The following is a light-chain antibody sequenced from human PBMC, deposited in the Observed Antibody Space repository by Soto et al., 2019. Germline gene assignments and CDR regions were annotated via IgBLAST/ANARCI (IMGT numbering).Light chain of an antibody. CDR2: DVS. Sequence: QSVLTQPASVSGSPGQSITISCTGTSSDVGGYNYVSWYQQHPGKGPKLMIYDVSNRPSGVSNRFSGSKSGNTASLTISGLQAEDEADYYCSSYTSSSILYVFGTGTKLTVL. CDR3: SSYTSSSILYV. CDR1: SSDVGGYNY. V-gene: IGLV2-14*01. J-gene: IGLJ1*01.